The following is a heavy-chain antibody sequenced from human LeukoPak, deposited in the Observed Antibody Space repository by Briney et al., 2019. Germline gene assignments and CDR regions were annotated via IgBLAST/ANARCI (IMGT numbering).Heavy chain of an antibody. CDR1: GFTFSSYG. J-gene: IGHJ4*02. Sequence: GALRLSCAASGFTFSSYGIHWVRQAPGKGLEWVAVISYDGSNKYYADSVKGRFTISRDNSKNTLYLQMNSLRAEGTAVYYCAKASSGYSYYFDHWGQGTLVTVSS. V-gene: IGHV3-30*18. CDR3: AKASSGYSYYFDH. D-gene: IGHD5-18*01. CDR2: ISYDGSNK.